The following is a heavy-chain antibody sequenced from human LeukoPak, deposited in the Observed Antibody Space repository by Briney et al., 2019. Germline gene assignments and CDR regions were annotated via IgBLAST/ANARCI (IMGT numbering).Heavy chain of an antibody. CDR2: ISGSGGST. Sequence: GGSLRLSCAASGFTFSSYAMNWVRQAPGKGLGWVSTISGSGGSTYYADSVKGRFTISRDNSKNTLYLQMNSLGAEDTAVYYCAKAGGWYYFDYWGQGTLVTVSS. J-gene: IGHJ4*02. CDR3: AKAGGWYYFDY. CDR1: GFTFSSYA. V-gene: IGHV3-23*01. D-gene: IGHD6-19*01.